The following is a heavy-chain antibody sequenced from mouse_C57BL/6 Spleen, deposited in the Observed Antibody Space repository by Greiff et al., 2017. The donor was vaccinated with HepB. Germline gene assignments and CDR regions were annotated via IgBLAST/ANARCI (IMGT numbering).Heavy chain of an antibody. Sequence: VQLKESGPELVKPGDSVKISCKASGYSFTGYFMNWVMQSHGKSLEWIGRINPYNGDTFYNQKFKGKATLTVDKSSSTAHMELRSLTSEDSAVYYCARGSSNYVWFAYWGQGTLVTVSA. J-gene: IGHJ3*01. V-gene: IGHV1-20*01. CDR3: ARGSSNYVWFAY. CDR1: GYSFTGYF. D-gene: IGHD2-5*01. CDR2: INPYNGDT.